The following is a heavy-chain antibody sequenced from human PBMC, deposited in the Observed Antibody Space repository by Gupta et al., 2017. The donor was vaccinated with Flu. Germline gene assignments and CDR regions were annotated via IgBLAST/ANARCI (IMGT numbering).Heavy chain of an antibody. CDR3: ARDGSIDSSGYYID. CDR2: VRREFYGAST. D-gene: IGHD3-22*01. Sequence: EVQLVESRGGLVQPGRSLTISCTASGFTFGHYTMSWFRQAPGKGLEWVGFVRREFYGASTEYAASVKGRFTISRDDSKSIAYLQMNSLKTEDTAVYYCARDGSIDSSGYYIDWGQGTLVTVSS. CDR1: GFTFGHYT. J-gene: IGHJ1*01. V-gene: IGHV3-49*03.